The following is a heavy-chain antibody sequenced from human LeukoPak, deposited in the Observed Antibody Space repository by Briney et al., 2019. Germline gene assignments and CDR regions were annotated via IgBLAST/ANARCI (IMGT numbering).Heavy chain of an antibody. CDR2: IYTSGST. CDR1: GGSISSGSYY. Sequence: NPSQTLSLTCTVSGGSISSGSYYWSWIRQPAGKGLEWIGRIYTSGSTNYNPSLKSRVTISVDTSKNQFSLKLSSVTAADTAVYYCARVQYDFWSGYPLGWLDPWGQGTLVTVSS. D-gene: IGHD3-3*01. CDR3: ARVQYDFWSGYPLGWLDP. V-gene: IGHV4-61*02. J-gene: IGHJ5*02.